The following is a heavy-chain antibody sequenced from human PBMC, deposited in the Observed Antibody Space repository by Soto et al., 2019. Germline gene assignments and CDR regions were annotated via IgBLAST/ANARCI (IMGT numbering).Heavy chain of an antibody. CDR2: ISGSGGST. D-gene: IGHD3-22*01. CDR1: GFTCSSYA. CDR3: ATRSEKLQYYYDSSGYLPA. J-gene: IGHJ4*02. V-gene: IGHV3-23*01. Sequence: WGFLRLSCAASGFTCSSYAMSWVRQAPGKGLEWVSAISGSGGSTYYADSVKGRFTISRDNPKNTLYLQMNSLRAEDTAVYYCATRSEKLQYYYDSSGYLPAWGQGTLVTVSS.